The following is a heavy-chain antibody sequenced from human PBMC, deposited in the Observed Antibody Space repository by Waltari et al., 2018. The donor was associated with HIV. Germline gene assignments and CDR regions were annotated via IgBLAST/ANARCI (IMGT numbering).Heavy chain of an antibody. V-gene: IGHV4-39*07. J-gene: IGHJ4*02. D-gene: IGHD3-16*01. CDR3: APYYYISSRHYFDS. Sequence: QLQLQESGPGLVKPSEPLSLTCTVSGGSVGRSSTYWGWIRQPPGKGLEWIGIIKYSGNSYYNPALKSRFTISVDTSKNQLSLNLSSVTAADTAVYYGAPYYYISSRHYFDSWGQGTLVTVSS. CDR1: GGSVGRSSTY. CDR2: IKYSGNS.